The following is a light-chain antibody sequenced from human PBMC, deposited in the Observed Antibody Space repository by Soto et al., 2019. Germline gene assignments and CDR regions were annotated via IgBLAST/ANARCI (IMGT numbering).Light chain of an antibody. CDR3: QQSFGTSRT. Sequence: DIQLTQSPSFLSASVGDRVTITCRASQGISSYLAWYQQKPGKAPKLLIYAASTLQSGVPSRFSGSGSGTDFTLSISRLHPEDFATYYCQQSFGTSRTFGQGTRLEV. CDR1: QGISSY. V-gene: IGKV1-9*01. CDR2: AAS. J-gene: IGKJ2*01.